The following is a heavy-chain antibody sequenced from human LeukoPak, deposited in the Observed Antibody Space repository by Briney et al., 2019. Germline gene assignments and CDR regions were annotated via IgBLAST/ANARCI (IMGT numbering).Heavy chain of an antibody. CDR2: VNPNTGGT. CDR3: ALGGSSDLEWLVDYFDH. CDR1: GYTFSGYF. V-gene: IGHV1-2*06. D-gene: IGHD3-3*01. J-gene: IGHJ4*02. Sequence: ASVKVSCKTSGYTFSGYFIHWIRQAPGQGLEWMGRVNPNTGGTTSARKFQGRVTMTSDSSIRSAYMDLSRLGLDDSAVYYCALGGSSDLEWLVDYFDHWGQGSLVLVSS.